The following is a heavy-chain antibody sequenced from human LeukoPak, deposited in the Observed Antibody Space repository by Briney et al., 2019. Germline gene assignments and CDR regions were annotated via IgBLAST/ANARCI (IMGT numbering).Heavy chain of an antibody. J-gene: IGHJ6*03. V-gene: IGHV3-23*01. CDR3: ARADCRLRYFDWLSYYYYYYMDV. D-gene: IGHD3-9*01. Sequence: GGTLRLSCAASGFTFSSCAMSWVRQAPGKGLEWVSASGAYTYYADSVKGRFTISRDNSKNTLYLQMNSLRAEDTAVYYCARADCRLRYFDWLSYYYYYYMDVWGKGTTVTISS. CDR2: SGAYT. CDR1: GFTFSSCA.